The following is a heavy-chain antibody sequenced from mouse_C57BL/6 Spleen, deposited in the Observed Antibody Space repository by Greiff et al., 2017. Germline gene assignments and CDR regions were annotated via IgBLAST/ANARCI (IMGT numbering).Heavy chain of an antibody. CDR3: ARDYYGYTGGFDY. J-gene: IGHJ2*01. CDR2: IVPGGGCT. D-gene: IGHD2-2*01. CDR1: GYTFTGYW. Sequence: VQLQQSGAELMKPGASVKLSCKATGYTFTGYWIEWVKQRPGHGLEWIGEIVPGGGCTNYNEKFKGKATFTADTSSNTAYMQRSSLTTEDSAIYDGARDYYGYTGGFDYWGQGTTLTVSS. V-gene: IGHV1-9*01.